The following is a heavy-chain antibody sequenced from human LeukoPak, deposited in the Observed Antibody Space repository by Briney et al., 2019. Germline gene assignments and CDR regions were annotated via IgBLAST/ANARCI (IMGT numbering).Heavy chain of an antibody. J-gene: IGHJ4*02. CDR2: IIPIFGTA. CDR1: GYTFTSYA. CDR3: ARSSGGSWSLDY. V-gene: IGHV1-69*13. D-gene: IGHD2-15*01. Sequence: ASVKVSCKASGYTFTSYAMHWVRQAPGQGLEWMRGIIPIFGTANYAQKFQGRVTITADESTSTAYMELSSLRSEDTAVYYCARSSGGSWSLDYWGQGTLVTVSS.